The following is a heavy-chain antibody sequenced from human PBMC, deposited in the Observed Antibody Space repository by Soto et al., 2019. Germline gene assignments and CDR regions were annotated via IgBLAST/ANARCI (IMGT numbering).Heavy chain of an antibody. D-gene: IGHD3-3*01. CDR2: ISSSGGTK. J-gene: IGHJ4*02. V-gene: IGHV3-48*01. Sequence: EAQLVESGGGLVQPGGSLRLACAASGFNFDSYSMSWVRQSPGGGLEWISYISSSGGTKNYADSVKGRFSISRDYAMNSLFLQMNSLRAEDTAVYYCVRDFSDFWSGFYLWGQGALVTVSS. CDR1: GFNFDSYS. CDR3: VRDFSDFWSGFYL.